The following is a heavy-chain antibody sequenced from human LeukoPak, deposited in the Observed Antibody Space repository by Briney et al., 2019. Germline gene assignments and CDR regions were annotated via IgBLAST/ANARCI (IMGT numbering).Heavy chain of an antibody. D-gene: IGHD3-10*01. CDR1: GFTFSSYA. CDR2: ISGSGGST. J-gene: IGHJ6*03. V-gene: IGHV3-23*01. Sequence: PGGSLRLSCAASGFTFSSYAMSWVRQAPGKGLEWVSAISGSGGSTYYADSVKGRFTISRDNSKNTLYLQMNSLRAEDTAVYYCAKDQAYYGSGSYYMDVWGKGTTVTISS. CDR3: AKDQAYYGSGSYYMDV.